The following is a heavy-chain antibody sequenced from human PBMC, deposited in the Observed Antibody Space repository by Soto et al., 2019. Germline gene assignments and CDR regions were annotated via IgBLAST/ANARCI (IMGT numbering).Heavy chain of an antibody. CDR3: AREIYVDTAMVTHTYFDY. CDR1: GGTFSSYA. V-gene: IGHV1-69*01. CDR2: IIPIFGKA. J-gene: IGHJ4*02. Sequence: QVQLVQSGAEVKKPGSSVKVSCKASGGTFSSYAISWVRQAPGQGLEWMGGIIPIFGKANYAQKFQGRVTITADESTSTAYMELSSLRSEDTAVYYCAREIYVDTAMVTHTYFDYWGQGTLVTVSS. D-gene: IGHD5-18*01.